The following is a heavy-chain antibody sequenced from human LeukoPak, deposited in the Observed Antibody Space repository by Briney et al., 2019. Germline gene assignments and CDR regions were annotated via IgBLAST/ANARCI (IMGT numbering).Heavy chain of an antibody. CDR2: IHPADSET. V-gene: IGHV5-51*01. CDR1: GYIFSNYW. CDR3: ARLKPRAICDY. Sequence: GESLKISCQASGYIFSNYWIGWVRQMPGRGLEWMGIIHPADSETRYSPSFQGQVTVSADKSTNTAYLRWSSLKASDTAMYYCARLKPRAICDYWGQGTLVTVSS. J-gene: IGHJ4*02.